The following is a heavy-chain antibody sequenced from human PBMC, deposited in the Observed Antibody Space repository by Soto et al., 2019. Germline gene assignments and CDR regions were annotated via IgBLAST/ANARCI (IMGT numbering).Heavy chain of an antibody. CDR3: ARFSIKRAYFDP. V-gene: IGHV4-59*01. J-gene: IGHJ5*02. CDR1: GGSISSYY. Sequence: SETLSLTCTVSGGSISSYYWSWIRQPPGKGLELIGYIYYSGSTNYNPSLKSRVTISVDTSKNQFSLKLSSVTAADTAVYYCARFSIKRAYFDPWGQGTLVTVSS. CDR2: IYYSGST. D-gene: IGHD5-12*01.